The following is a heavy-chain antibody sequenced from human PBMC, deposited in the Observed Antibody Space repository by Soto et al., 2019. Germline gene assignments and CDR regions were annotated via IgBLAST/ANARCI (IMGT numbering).Heavy chain of an antibody. CDR3: ARDLRVRGVIDYYYGMDV. CDR1: GDSVSSNSAA. J-gene: IGHJ6*02. Sequence: SQTLSLTCAISGDSVSSNSAAWNWIRQSPSRGLEWLGRTYYRSKWYNDYAVSVKSRITINPDTSKNQFSLQLNSVTPEDTAVYYCARDLRVRGVIDYYYGMDVWGQGTTVTVSS. CDR2: TYYRSKWYN. D-gene: IGHD3-10*01. V-gene: IGHV6-1*01.